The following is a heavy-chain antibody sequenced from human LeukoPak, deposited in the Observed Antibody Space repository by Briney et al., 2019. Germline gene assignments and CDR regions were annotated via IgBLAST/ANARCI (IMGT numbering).Heavy chain of an antibody. CDR3: ARSQGIAAAGHDEYIQH. V-gene: IGHV3-20*04. CDR1: GVTFDDYG. Sequence: VRSLRLSCAASGVTFDDYGLSWVRLAPGKGLEWVFGINWNGGSTGYADSVKGRVTIYRDNSKNSLYLQMNSLRKQNTALYYCARSQGIAAAGHDEYIQHWGQGTLVTVSS. CDR2: INWNGGST. J-gene: IGHJ1*01. D-gene: IGHD6-13*01.